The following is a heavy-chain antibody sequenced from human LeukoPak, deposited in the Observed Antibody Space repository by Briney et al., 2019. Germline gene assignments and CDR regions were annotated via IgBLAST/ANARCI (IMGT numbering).Heavy chain of an antibody. J-gene: IGHJ4*02. Sequence: GGSLRLSCEVSGFTFSASNMNWVRQAPGKGLEWVSYISSKGTYINYADSVKGRFTISRDNAKSSVYLQMTSLRAEDTAVYYCAAALYSGSYRPRTPPDYWGQGTLVTVSS. CDR1: GFTFSASN. CDR3: AAALYSGSYRPRTPPDY. V-gene: IGHV3-21*06. D-gene: IGHD1-26*01. CDR2: ISSKGTYI.